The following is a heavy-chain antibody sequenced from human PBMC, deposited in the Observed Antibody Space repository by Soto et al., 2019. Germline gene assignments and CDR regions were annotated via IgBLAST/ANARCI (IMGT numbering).Heavy chain of an antibody. V-gene: IGHV1-69*12. CDR2: IIPIFGTA. Sequence: QVQLVQSGAEVKKPGSSVKVSCKASGGTFSSYAISWVRQAPGQGLEWMGGIIPIFGTANYAQKFQGRVTINEDESTSTAYMELSSLRSEDTAVYYCARSMIFGVRRSQSWFDPWGQGTLVTVSS. CDR3: ARSMIFGVRRSQSWFDP. J-gene: IGHJ5*02. CDR1: GGTFSSYA. D-gene: IGHD3-3*01.